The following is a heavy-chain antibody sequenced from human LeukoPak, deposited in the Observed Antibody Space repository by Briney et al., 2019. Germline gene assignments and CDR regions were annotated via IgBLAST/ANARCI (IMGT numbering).Heavy chain of an antibody. D-gene: IGHD3-9*01. CDR2: IYYSGST. J-gene: IGHJ5*02. CDR3: ARDERGYDILTGYYNGWFDP. V-gene: IGHV4-59*01. Sequence: SETLSLTCTVSGGSISSYYWSWIRQPPGKGLEWIGYIYYSGSTNYNPSLKSRVTISVDTSKNQFSLRLSSVTAAATAVYYCARDERGYDILTGYYNGWFDPWGQGTLVTVSS. CDR1: GGSISSYY.